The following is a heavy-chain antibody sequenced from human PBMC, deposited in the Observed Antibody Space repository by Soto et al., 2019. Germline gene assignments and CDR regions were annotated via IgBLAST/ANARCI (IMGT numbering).Heavy chain of an antibody. CDR1: GGSISSSTYY. D-gene: IGHD5-18*01. CDR2: ISYSGST. V-gene: IGHV4-39*01. J-gene: IGHJ4*02. CDR3: ARTNRGYSYGSLDY. Sequence: PSETLSLTCTVSGGSISSSTYYWGWIRQPPGKGLGWIGTISYSGSTFYNPSLKSRVTISVDTSKNQFSLKLSSVTAADTAVYYCARTNRGYSYGSLDYWGQGTLVTVSS.